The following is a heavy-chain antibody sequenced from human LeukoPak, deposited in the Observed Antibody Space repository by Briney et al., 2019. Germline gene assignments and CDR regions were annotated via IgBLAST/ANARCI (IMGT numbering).Heavy chain of an antibody. Sequence: GGSLRRSCAASGFSSSSYDMHWVRHATGKGLEWVSGIGVAGNTYYPGSVKGRFTISRENAKNSLFLQRKSLRAGDTAVDYCARRGAGTGGDFYFDYWGQGTLVTVSS. CDR3: ARRGAGTGGDFYFDY. J-gene: IGHJ4*02. CDR1: GFSSSSYD. CDR2: IGVAGNT. V-gene: IGHV3-13*04. D-gene: IGHD1-1*01.